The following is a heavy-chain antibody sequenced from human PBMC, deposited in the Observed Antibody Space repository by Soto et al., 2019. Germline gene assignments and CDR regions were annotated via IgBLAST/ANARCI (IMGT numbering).Heavy chain of an antibody. CDR2: IYYSGST. CDR1: GGSISSYY. Sequence: SETLSLTCTVSGGSISSYYWSWIRQPPGKGLEWIGYIYYSGSTNYNPSLKSRVTISVDTSKNQFSLKLSSVTAADTAVYYCARFSIVVVPAAMHYYYYGMDVWGQGTTVTVSS. CDR3: ARFSIVVVPAAMHYYYYGMDV. J-gene: IGHJ6*02. D-gene: IGHD2-2*01. V-gene: IGHV4-59*01.